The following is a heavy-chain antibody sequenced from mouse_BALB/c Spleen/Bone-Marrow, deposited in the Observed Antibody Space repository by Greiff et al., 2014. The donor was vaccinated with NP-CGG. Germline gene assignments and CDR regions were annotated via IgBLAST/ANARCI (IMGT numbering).Heavy chain of an antibody. J-gene: IGHJ2*01. V-gene: IGHV5-17*02. CDR1: GFTFSSFG. CDR2: ISSVSSTI. D-gene: IGHD4-1*01. CDR3: ARGGNWTRNYFDY. Sequence: DVQLVESGGGLVQPGGSRKLSCAASGFTFSSFGMHWVRQAPEKGLEWVAYISSVSSTIYYGGTVKGRFTISRDNPKNTLFLQMTSLRSEDTAIYYCARGGNWTRNYFDYWGQGTTLTVSS.